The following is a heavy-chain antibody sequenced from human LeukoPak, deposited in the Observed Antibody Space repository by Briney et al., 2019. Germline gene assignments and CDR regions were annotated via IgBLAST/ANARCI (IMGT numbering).Heavy chain of an antibody. J-gene: IGHJ4*02. CDR1: GGSFSGYS. CDR2: IYHSGST. CDR3: ASRYFDWLSD. V-gene: IGHV4-30-2*01. D-gene: IGHD3-9*01. Sequence: SETLSLTCAVYGGSFSGYSWSWIRRPPGKGLEWIGYIYHSGSTYYNPSLKSRVTISVDRSKNQFSLKLSSVTAADTAVYYCASRYFDWLSDWGQGTLVTVSS.